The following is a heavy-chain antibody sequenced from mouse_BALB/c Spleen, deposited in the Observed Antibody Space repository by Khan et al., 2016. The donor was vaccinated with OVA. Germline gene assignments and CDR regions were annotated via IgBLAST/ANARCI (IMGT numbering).Heavy chain of an antibody. CDR2: IWRGGST. V-gene: IGHV2-5*01. CDR1: GFSLTSYG. Sequence: QVQLKQSGPGLVQPSQSLSITCTVSGFSLTSYGVHWVRQSPGKGLEWLGVIWRGGSTDYNAAFMSRMNITKDNYKSQVFFKMNSLQADDTAIYYCAQNLVYAIDYWGQGTSVTVSS. CDR3: AQNLVYAIDY. D-gene: IGHD1-1*02. J-gene: IGHJ4*01.